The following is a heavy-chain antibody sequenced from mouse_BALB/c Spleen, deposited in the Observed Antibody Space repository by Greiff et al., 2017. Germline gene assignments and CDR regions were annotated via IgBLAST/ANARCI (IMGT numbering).Heavy chain of an antibody. Sequence: DVQLVESGGGLVQPGGSRKLSCAASGFTFSSFGMHWVRQAPEKGLEWVAYISSGSSTIYYADTVKGRFTISRDNPKNTLFLQMTSLRSEDTAMYYCARRPYGSSPYYFDYWGQGTTLTVSS. CDR3: ARRPYGSSPYYFDY. CDR2: ISSGSSTI. V-gene: IGHV5-17*02. J-gene: IGHJ2*01. CDR1: GFTFSSFG. D-gene: IGHD1-1*01.